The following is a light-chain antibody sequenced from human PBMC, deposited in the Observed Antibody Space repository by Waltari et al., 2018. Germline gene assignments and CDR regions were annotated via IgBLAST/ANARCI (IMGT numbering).Light chain of an antibody. CDR3: QSYDSSLSGRV. Sequence: QSVLTQPPSVSGAPGQRVIISCTGSSSNIGTGHDVHWYQQLPGTATKLLISANTNRPSGVPDRFSASKSGTSASLAITGLQAEDEADYYCQSYDSSLSGRVFGGGTKLTVL. CDR2: ANT. CDR1: SSNIGTGHD. J-gene: IGLJ3*02. V-gene: IGLV1-40*01.